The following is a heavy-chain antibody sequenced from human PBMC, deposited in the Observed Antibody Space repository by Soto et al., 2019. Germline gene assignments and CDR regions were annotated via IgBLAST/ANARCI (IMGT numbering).Heavy chain of an antibody. Sequence: ASVKVSCKASGYIFTTYALHWVRQAPGQRLEWMGWINAGKGNTKYSQKFQDRVTITRDTSASVAYMELSSLASEDTAVYYCAMPEVIPEGCDYWGQGALVTVS. J-gene: IGHJ4*02. D-gene: IGHD3-16*02. CDR1: GYIFTTYA. CDR2: INAGKGNT. CDR3: AMPEVIPEGCDY. V-gene: IGHV1-3*01.